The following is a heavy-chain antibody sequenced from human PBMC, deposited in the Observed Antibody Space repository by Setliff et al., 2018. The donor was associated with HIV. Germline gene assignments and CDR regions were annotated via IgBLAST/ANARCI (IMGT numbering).Heavy chain of an antibody. CDR2: VNHSGTT. CDR1: GTSFSDYY. Sequence: SETLSLTCAVYGTSFSDYYWTWTRQPPGKGLEWIGEVNHSGTTNYNTSLKSRVTISGDTSKKQFSLKLSSVTAADTAVYYCARDRRSIFGVDTKNWFDPWGQGTLVTVSS. J-gene: IGHJ5*02. V-gene: IGHV4-34*01. D-gene: IGHD3-3*01. CDR3: ARDRRSIFGVDTKNWFDP.